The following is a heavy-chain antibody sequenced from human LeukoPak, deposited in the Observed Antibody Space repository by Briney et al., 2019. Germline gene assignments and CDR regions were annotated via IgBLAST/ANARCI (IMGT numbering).Heavy chain of an antibody. CDR1: GFTFSSYG. J-gene: IGHJ4*02. CDR3: AKDLRYDSSGYYVC. CDR2: ISYDGSNK. Sequence: PGGSLRLSCAASGFTFSSYGMHWVRQAPGKGLEWVAVISYDGSNKYYADSVKGRFTISRDNSKNTLYLQMNSLRAEDTAVYYCAKDLRYDSSGYYVCWGQGTLVTVSS. V-gene: IGHV3-30*18. D-gene: IGHD3-22*01.